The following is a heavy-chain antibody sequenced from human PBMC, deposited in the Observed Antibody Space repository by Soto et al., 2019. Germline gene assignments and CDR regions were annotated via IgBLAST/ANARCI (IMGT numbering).Heavy chain of an antibody. Sequence: QVQLVQSGAEVKKPGSSVKVSCKASGYTFTGYYMHWVRQAPRQGLEWMGWINPNSGGTNYAQKFQGWVTMTRDTSISTAYMELSRLRSDDTAVYYCARESFKGEYSRSSLLDYFDYWGQGTLVTVSS. J-gene: IGHJ4*02. D-gene: IGHD6-6*01. CDR2: INPNSGGT. CDR3: ARESFKGEYSRSSLLDYFDY. V-gene: IGHV1-2*04. CDR1: GYTFTGYY.